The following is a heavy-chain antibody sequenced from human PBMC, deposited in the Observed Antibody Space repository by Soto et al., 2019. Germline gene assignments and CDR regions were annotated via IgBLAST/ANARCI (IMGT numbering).Heavy chain of an antibody. CDR2: INHSGST. V-gene: IGHV4-34*01. CDR3: ARKTIFGVVIISARFDP. J-gene: IGHJ5*02. Sequence: QVQLQQWGAGLLKPSETLSLTCAVCGGSFSGYYWSWIRQPPGKGLEWIGEINHSGSTNYNPSLKSRVTISVDTSKNQFSLKLSSVTAADTAVYYCARKTIFGVVIISARFDPWGQGTLVTVSS. D-gene: IGHD3-3*01. CDR1: GGSFSGYY.